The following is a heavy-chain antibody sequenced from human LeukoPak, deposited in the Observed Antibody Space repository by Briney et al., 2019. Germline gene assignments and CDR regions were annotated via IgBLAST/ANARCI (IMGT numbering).Heavy chain of an antibody. CDR2: INHSGST. J-gene: IGHJ4*02. V-gene: IGHV4-34*01. Sequence: SETPSLTCAVYGGSFSGYYWSWIRQPPGKGVEWIGGINHSGSTNYNPSLKSRVTISVDTSKNQFSLKLSSVTAADTAVYYCARVRGLNYYGSGSYYRSGYFDYWGQGTLVTVSS. D-gene: IGHD3-10*01. CDR3: ARVRGLNYYGSGSYYRSGYFDY. CDR1: GGSFSGYY.